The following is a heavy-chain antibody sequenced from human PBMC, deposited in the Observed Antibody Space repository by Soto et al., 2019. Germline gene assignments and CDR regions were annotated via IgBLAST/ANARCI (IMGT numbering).Heavy chain of an antibody. CDR3: PRGDCVVGTCYSLAGPFYYYMDV. Sequence: EVQLVESGGGLVQPGGSLRLSCVASGFTFSNYWMYWVRQAPGEGLVWVSRINSDGSVSSYADSVKGRLTISRDNVKNTLYLQMDGLRAEDTAVYYCPRGDCVVGTCYSLAGPFYYYMDVWGKVTTVTVFS. CDR2: INSDGSVS. V-gene: IGHV3-74*01. CDR1: GFTFSNYW. J-gene: IGHJ6*03. D-gene: IGHD2-15*01.